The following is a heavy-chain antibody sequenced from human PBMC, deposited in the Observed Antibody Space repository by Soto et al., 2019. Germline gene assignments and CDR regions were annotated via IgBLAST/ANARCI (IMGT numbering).Heavy chain of an antibody. CDR3: AKDGRIHLYSPPFDY. CDR1: AFTFSSYA. Sequence: EVQLLESGGGLVQQGGSLRLSCAASAFTFSSYAMSWVRQTPRKGLEWVSSISGSGDSTFYADSVKGRFTISRDNSKNTLYLEMSSLRAEDTAIYFCAKDGRIHLYSPPFDYWSQGALVSVTS. V-gene: IGHV3-23*01. CDR2: ISGSGDST. D-gene: IGHD5-18*01. J-gene: IGHJ4*02.